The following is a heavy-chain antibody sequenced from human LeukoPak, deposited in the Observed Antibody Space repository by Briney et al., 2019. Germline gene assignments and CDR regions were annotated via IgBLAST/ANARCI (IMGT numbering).Heavy chain of an antibody. CDR1: GFTFSSYW. Sequence: GGSLRLSCAASGFTFSSYWMHWVRQAPGKGLEWVSCIRGNSGMRFYSDSVRGRFTISRDNSKNTLYLQMDSLRVDDTAVYFCAKDQEDRGYPSSFDFWGQGTLVTVSS. V-gene: IGHV3-23*01. CDR2: IRGNSGMR. D-gene: IGHD2-15*01. J-gene: IGHJ4*02. CDR3: AKDQEDRGYPSSFDF.